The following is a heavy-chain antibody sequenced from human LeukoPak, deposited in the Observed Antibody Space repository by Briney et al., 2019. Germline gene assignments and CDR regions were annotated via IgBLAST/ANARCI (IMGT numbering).Heavy chain of an antibody. J-gene: IGHJ4*02. CDR3: ATDYYGYFDH. D-gene: IGHD3-10*01. CDR1: GFTFSNDW. V-gene: IGHV3-7*03. CDR2: VKQDGSEK. Sequence: GGSLRLSCAASGFTFSNDWMNWVRQAPGKGLEWVANVKQDGSEKYYVGSVKGRFTISRDNAKNSLYLEMNSLRAEDTAVYYCATDYYGYFDHWGQGAWSPSPQ.